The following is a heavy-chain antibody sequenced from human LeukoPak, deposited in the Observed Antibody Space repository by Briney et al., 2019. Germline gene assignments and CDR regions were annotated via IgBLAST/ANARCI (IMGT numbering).Heavy chain of an antibody. J-gene: IGHJ5*01. D-gene: IGHD6-13*01. CDR1: GYTFTGYY. V-gene: IGHV1-2*02. CDR3: ARDRQYGSSWRRTSFDP. CDR2: INPNSVAT. Sequence: GASVTVSCKAPGYTFTGYYIYWVRHTPGQSLEWMGWINPNSVATKFAEKFQGRVTLTRDTSVNTAYMELNNLTSDDTAVYFCARDRQYGSSWRRTSFDPWGKGTLVTVSS.